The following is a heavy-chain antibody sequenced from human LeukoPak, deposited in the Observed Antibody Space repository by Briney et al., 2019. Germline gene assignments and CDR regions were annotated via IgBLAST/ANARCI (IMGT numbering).Heavy chain of an antibody. V-gene: IGHV3-7*05. D-gene: IGHD4/OR15-4a*01. CDR1: RFTFSSYW. CDR2: INQDGSEK. CDR3: ASGSTVLPDH. J-gene: IGHJ5*02. Sequence: TGGSLRLSCAASRFTFSSYWITWVRQAPGTGLECVANINQDGSEKYYVESVKGRFTISGDQEKNSLYLQINSLRDEDTAVYYCASGSTVLPDHWGQATLVTVSS.